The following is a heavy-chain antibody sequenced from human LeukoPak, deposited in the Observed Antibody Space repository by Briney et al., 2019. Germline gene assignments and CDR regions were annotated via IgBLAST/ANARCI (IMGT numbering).Heavy chain of an antibody. D-gene: IGHD3-3*01. CDR1: GGSISSYY. V-gene: IGHV4-59*01. CDR3: ARGIRFLPYYFDY. CDR2: IYYSGST. Sequence: PSETLSLTCIVSGGSISSYYWSWIRQPPGKGLEWIGYIYYSGSTNYNPSLKSRVTISVDTSKNQFSLKLSSVTAADTAVYYCARGIRFLPYYFDYWGQGTLVTVSS. J-gene: IGHJ4*02.